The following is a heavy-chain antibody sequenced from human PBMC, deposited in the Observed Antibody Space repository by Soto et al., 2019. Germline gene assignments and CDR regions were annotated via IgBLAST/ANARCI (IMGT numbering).Heavy chain of an antibody. D-gene: IGHD3-22*01. CDR2: IIPIFGTA. Sequence: QVQLVQSGAEVKKPGSSVKVSCKASGDTFSSYAISWVRQAPGQGLEWMGGIIPIFGTANYAQKFQGRVTITADESTSNAYMELSSMRSEDTAVYYCARDGSGYRSRASPMDVWGQGTTVTVSS. J-gene: IGHJ6*02. V-gene: IGHV1-69*01. CDR3: ARDGSGYRSRASPMDV. CDR1: GDTFSSYA.